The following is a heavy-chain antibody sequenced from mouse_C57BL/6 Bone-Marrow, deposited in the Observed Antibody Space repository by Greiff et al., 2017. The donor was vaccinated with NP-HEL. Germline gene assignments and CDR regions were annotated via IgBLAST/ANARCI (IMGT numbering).Heavy chain of an antibody. CDR2: ISSGSSTI. CDR3: ARLDYYAMDY. V-gene: IGHV5-17*01. Sequence: VQVVESGGGLVKPGGSLKLSCAASGFTFSDYGMHWVRQAPEKGLEWVAYISSGSSTIYYADTVKGRFTLSRDNAKNTLFLQMTSLRSEDTAMYYCARLDYYAMDYWGQGTSVTVSS. CDR1: GFTFSDYG. J-gene: IGHJ4*01.